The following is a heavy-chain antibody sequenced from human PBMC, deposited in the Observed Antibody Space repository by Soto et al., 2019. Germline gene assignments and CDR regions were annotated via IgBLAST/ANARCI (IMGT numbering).Heavy chain of an antibody. D-gene: IGHD1-26*01. J-gene: IGHJ4*02. CDR3: GADQYFSDY. CDR1: GFTFSSDG. V-gene: IGHV3-30*03. CDR2: ISYDGSDK. Sequence: QVQLVESGGGVVQPGRSLRLSCAASGFTFSSDGMHWVCQAPGKGLEWGALISYDGSDKYYADSVKGRFTISRDNSKNTLYLQMNSLRVEDTAVYYCGADQYFSDYWGQGTLVTVSS.